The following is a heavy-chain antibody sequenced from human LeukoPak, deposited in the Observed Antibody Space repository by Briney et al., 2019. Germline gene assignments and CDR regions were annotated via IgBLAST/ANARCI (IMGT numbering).Heavy chain of an antibody. J-gene: IGHJ4*02. CDR1: GFTVSGNY. CDR2: VYSGGST. D-gene: IGHD6-6*01. V-gene: IGHV3-53*01. Sequence: GGSLRLSCAASGFTVSGNYMSWVRQAPGKGLEWVSVVYSGGSTYYADSVKGRFTISRDNSKNTLYLQMNSLRAEDTAVYYCARVVNEYSSLFDYWGQGTLVTVSS. CDR3: ARVVNEYSSLFDY.